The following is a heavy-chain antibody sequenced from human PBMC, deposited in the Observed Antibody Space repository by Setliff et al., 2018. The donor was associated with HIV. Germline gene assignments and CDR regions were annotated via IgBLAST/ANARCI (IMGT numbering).Heavy chain of an antibody. J-gene: IGHJ1*01. CDR3: ASTYCGGDCYSRYFQH. Sequence: LETLSLTCSVYGGSFSGFHWTWIRQPPGKGLEFIGEINHRGVIKYSSSRVTVAVDTSKNQFSLKLKSVTAADTAVYYCASTYCGGDCYSRYFQHWGQGTLVTVSS. V-gene: IGHV4-34*01. CDR2: INHRGVI. D-gene: IGHD2-21*02. CDR1: GGSFSGFH.